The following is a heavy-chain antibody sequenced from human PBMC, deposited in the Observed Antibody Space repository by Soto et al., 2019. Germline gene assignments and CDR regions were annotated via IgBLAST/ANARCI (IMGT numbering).Heavy chain of an antibody. V-gene: IGHV3-7*01. D-gene: IGHD2-2*01. Sequence: DVQLVESGGGLVQPGGSLRLSCVASGFSFSAYAMSWVRQAPGKGLEWVANIKGDGSEKNYVDYVKGRFTISRDDANKSLYLQMNSLRAEDTAVYYCAREGRGYCASTSCPGIWGQGTLVTVSS. CDR1: GFSFSAYA. CDR2: IKGDGSEK. J-gene: IGHJ4*02. CDR3: AREGRGYCASTSCPGI.